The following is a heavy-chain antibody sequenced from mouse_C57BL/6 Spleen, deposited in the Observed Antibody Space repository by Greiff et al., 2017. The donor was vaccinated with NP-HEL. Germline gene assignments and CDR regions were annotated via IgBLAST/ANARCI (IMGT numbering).Heavy chain of an antibody. Sequence: QVQLQQPGAELVRPGSSVKLSCKASGYTFTSYWMDWVKQRPGQGLEWIGNIYPSDSETHYNQKFKDKATLTVDKSSSTAYMQLSSLTSEDSAVYYCARPYGYDGGFAYWGQGTLVTVSA. CDR3: ARPYGYDGGFAY. CDR1: GYTFTSYW. V-gene: IGHV1-61*01. CDR2: IYPSDSET. J-gene: IGHJ3*01. D-gene: IGHD2-2*01.